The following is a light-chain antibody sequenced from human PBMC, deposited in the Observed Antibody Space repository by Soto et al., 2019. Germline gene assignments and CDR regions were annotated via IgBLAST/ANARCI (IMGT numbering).Light chain of an antibody. J-gene: IGKJ2*01. CDR3: QQYAYSPYT. CDR1: QTLSRSY. CDR2: GAS. Sequence: DIVLTQSPGTLYLSPGERATLSCRSSQTLSRSYLAWYQQRPGQTPRLLIYGASSRATGIPDRFSGSGSGTDFTLTISRLEPEDFAVYYCQQYAYSPYTFGQGTNLAIK. V-gene: IGKV3-20*01.